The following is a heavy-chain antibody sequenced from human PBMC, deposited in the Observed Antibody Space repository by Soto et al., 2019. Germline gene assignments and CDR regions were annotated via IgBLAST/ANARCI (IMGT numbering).Heavy chain of an antibody. V-gene: IGHV1-69*01. CDR1: GTTFSTHG. Sequence: QVQLVQSGAEVRKPGSSVNVSCKASGTTFSTHGIHWVRQAPGQGLEWMGGFVPMFSSSNYAQKFQGRLTIVADESTNCADMELSSLRAEDSAIYYCARSGGTDYFDLGGQGTLVTVSS. D-gene: IGHD1-1*01. J-gene: IGHJ4*02. CDR2: FVPMFSSS. CDR3: ARSGGTDYFDL.